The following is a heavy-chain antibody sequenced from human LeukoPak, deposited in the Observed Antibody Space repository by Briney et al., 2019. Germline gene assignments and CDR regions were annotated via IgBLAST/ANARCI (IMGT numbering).Heavy chain of an antibody. Sequence: GGSLRLSCAASGFTFSTYAMSWVRQAPGKGLEWVSVIYSGGSTYYADSVKGRFTISRDNSKNTLYLQMNSLRAEDTAVYYCARDTDYYGSDWGQGTLVTVSS. V-gene: IGHV3-66*01. CDR3: ARDTDYYGSD. J-gene: IGHJ4*02. D-gene: IGHD3-10*01. CDR2: IYSGGST. CDR1: GFTFSTYA.